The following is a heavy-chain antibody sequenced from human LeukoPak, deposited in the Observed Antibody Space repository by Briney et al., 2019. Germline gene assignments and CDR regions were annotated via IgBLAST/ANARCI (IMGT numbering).Heavy chain of an antibody. CDR3: ARDAAVGHCSSTRCYSYYFDY. Sequence: GASVKVSCKASGYTFTSFAMNWVRQAPGQGLEWMGWINTNTGNPTYAQGFTGRFVFSLDTSVSTTYLQISSLKAEDTAVYYCARDAAVGHCSSTRCYSYYFDYWGQGTLVTVSS. J-gene: IGHJ4*02. D-gene: IGHD2-2*01. CDR1: GYTFTSFA. V-gene: IGHV7-4-1*02. CDR2: INTNTGNP.